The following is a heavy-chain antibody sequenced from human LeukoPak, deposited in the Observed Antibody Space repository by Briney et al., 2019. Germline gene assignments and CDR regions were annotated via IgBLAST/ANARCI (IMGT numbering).Heavy chain of an antibody. CDR3: AREDYSNYNFDY. D-gene: IGHD4-11*01. CDR2: IIPTFGMP. CDR1: GYTFTSYA. V-gene: IGHV1-69*05. J-gene: IGHJ4*02. Sequence: GASVKVSCKASGYTFTSYAMNWVRQAPGQGLEWVGGIIPTFGMPSYAPNFQGRVTISTDESASTAYMELSSLRSEDTALYYCAREDYSNYNFDYWGQGTLVTVSS.